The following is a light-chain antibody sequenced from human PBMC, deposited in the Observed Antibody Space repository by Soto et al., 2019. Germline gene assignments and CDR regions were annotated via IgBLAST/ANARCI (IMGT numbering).Light chain of an antibody. CDR2: AAS. Sequence: DIQMTQSPSSLSASVGDRVTITCRASQNIRNYLNWYQQRPGKTPNLLVYAASNLRGGVPSRFSGSGSGTVFTLTINSLQPEDFATYYCQQIHSTSSHTFGQGTRVDIK. CDR3: QQIHSTSSHT. CDR1: QNIRNY. V-gene: IGKV1-39*01. J-gene: IGKJ2*01.